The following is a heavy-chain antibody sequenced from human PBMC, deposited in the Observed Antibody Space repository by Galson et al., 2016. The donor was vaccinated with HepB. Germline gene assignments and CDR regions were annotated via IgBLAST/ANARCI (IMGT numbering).Heavy chain of an antibody. CDR1: GFTFSSYS. Sequence: SLRLSCAASGFTFSSYSMHWVRQAPGKGLEYIPTTSNDGRSRYFVDSVRGRFTISRDNSKNTVYLQMSSLRPEDSATYYCLKSGYCGITDCFHAFDIWGQGTMVTVSS. V-gene: IGHV3-64D*08. CDR3: LKSGYCGITDCFHAFDI. J-gene: IGHJ3*02. CDR2: TSNDGRSR. D-gene: IGHD2-2*01.